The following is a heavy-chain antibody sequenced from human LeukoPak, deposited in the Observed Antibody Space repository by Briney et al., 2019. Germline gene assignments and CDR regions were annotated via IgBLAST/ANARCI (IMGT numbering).Heavy chain of an antibody. CDR2: IYYSGST. CDR3: ARCPEDDEVVPAAGYYYYYMDV. D-gene: IGHD2-2*01. Sequence: SETLSLTCTVSGGSISSYYWSWIRQPPGKGLEWIGYIYYSGSTNYNPSLKSRVTISVDTSKNQFSLKLSSVTAADTAVYYCARCPEDDEVVPAAGYYYYYMDVWGKGTTVTVSS. V-gene: IGHV4-59*01. J-gene: IGHJ6*03. CDR1: GGSISSYY.